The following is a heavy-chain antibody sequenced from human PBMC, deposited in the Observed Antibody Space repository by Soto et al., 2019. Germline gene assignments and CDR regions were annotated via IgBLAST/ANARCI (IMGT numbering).Heavy chain of an antibody. V-gene: IGHV4-39*01. CDR3: ARQRSYTGSPHFDS. D-gene: IGHD1-26*01. J-gene: IGHJ4*02. Sequence: QLQLQESGPGLVKPSETLSLTCTVSGGSISSTSFYWGWIRQPPGKGLEWVGSLYYSGTAYYNPSLRSRVTISVDTSKNRFSLRLNSVTAADTAVYYCARQRSYTGSPHFDSWGQGTLVTVSS. CDR2: LYYSGTA. CDR1: GGSISSTSFY.